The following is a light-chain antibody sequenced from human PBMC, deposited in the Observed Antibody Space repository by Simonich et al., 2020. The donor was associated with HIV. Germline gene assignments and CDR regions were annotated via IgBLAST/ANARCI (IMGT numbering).Light chain of an antibody. V-gene: IGKV3-15*01. J-gene: IGKJ1*01. CDR3: QQYYSTPPT. CDR2: GAS. Sequence: EIVMTQSPATLSVSPGERATLSCRASQSVSSNLAWYQQKPGQAPRLLIYGASTRATGIPARFSGSGSGTEFTLTISSLQSEDFAVYYCQQYYSTPPTFAQGTKVEIK. CDR1: QSVSSN.